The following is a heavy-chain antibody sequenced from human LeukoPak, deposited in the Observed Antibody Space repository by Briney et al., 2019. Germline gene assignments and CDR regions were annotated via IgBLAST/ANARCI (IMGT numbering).Heavy chain of an antibody. V-gene: IGHV1-69*04. J-gene: IGHJ4*02. CDR2: IIPILGIA. Sequence: SVKVSCKASGGTFSSYAISWVRQAPGQGLEWMGRIIPILGIANYAQKFQGRVTITADKSTSTAYMELSSLRSEDTAVYYCARERYFDWLGHFDYWGQGALVTVSS. CDR3: ARERYFDWLGHFDY. D-gene: IGHD3-9*01. CDR1: GGTFSSYA.